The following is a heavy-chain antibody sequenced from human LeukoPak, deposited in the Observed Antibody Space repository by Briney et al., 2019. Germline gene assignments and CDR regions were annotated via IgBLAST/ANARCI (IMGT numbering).Heavy chain of an antibody. J-gene: IGHJ4*02. CDR3: ARVSGSYLSTYFDY. V-gene: IGHV1-8*01. CDR2: MNPNSGNT. CDR1: GYTFTSYD. Sequence: GASVKVSCKASGYTFTSYDINWVRQATGQGLEWMGWMNPNSGNTGYAQKFQGRVTMTRNTSISTAYMELSSLRSEDTAVYYCARVSGSYLSTYFDYWGQGTLVTVSS. D-gene: IGHD1-26*01.